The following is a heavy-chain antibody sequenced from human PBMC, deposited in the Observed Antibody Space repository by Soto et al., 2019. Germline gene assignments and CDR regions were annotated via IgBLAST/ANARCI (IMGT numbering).Heavy chain of an antibody. CDR2: IYYSGST. Sequence: PSETLSLTCTVCGGSISSYYWSWIRQPPGKGLEWIGYIYYSGSTNYNPSLKSRVTISVDTSKNQFSLKLSSVTAADTAVYYCARVFGAVARRADWFDPWGQGTLVTVSS. V-gene: IGHV4-59*01. D-gene: IGHD3-10*01. J-gene: IGHJ5*02. CDR3: ARVFGAVARRADWFDP. CDR1: GGSISSYY.